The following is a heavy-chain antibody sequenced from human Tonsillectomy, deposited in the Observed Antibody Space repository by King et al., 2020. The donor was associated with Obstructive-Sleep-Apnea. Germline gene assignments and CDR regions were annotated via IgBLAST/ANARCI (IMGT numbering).Heavy chain of an antibody. V-gene: IGHV3-9*01. CDR1: GFTLDDYG. J-gene: IGHJ1*01. Sequence: VQLVESGGGLVQPGRSLRLSCAASGFTLDDYGMHWVRQAPGKGLEWVSFISWNSGTIGYADSVKGRFTISRDNAKNSLFLQMNSLRTEDTALYYCARGAHGSSWNWGQGTMVT. D-gene: IGHD6-13*01. CDR2: ISWNSGTI. CDR3: ARGAHGSSWN.